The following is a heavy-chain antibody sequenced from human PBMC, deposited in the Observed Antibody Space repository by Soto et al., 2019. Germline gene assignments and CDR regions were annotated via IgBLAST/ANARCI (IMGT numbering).Heavy chain of an antibody. CDR3: ARRWGRIFDY. J-gene: IGHJ4*02. V-gene: IGHV4-59*08. Sequence: SETLSLTCTVSGGSISSYYWSWIRQPPGKGLEWIGYIYYSGSTNYNPSLKSRVTISVDTSKNQFSLKLSSVTAADTAVYYCARRWGRIFDYWGQGTLVTVSS. D-gene: IGHD7-27*01. CDR2: IYYSGST. CDR1: GGSISSYY.